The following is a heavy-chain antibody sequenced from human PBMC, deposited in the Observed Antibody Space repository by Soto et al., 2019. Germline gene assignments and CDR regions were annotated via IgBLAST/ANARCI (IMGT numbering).Heavy chain of an antibody. CDR1: GYTFTRYG. CDR2: ISAYNGNT. CDR3: ARAWGSSYGFDP. D-gene: IGHD5-18*01. Sequence: QVQLVQSGAEVKKPGASVKVSCKASGYTFTRYGISWVRQAPGQGLEWMGWISAYNGNTNYALKPQGRVTRTTDTSTSTPYMHLRSLISDDTAVYDCARAWGSSYGFDPWGQGTLVTVSS. J-gene: IGHJ5*02. V-gene: IGHV1-18*01.